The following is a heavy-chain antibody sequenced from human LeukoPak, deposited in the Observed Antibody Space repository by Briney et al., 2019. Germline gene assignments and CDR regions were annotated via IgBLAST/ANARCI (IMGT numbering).Heavy chain of an antibody. CDR2: ISPNGGGT. CDR1: GYIFTDYY. CDR3: AKLEGSAATPYD. J-gene: IGHJ4*02. V-gene: IGHV1-2*06. Sequence: ASVKVSCKASGYIFTDYYIHWMRQAPGQGLEWVGRISPNGGGTIYAQNFQGRVTVTRDTSITTAYMELSRLTSDDTAVYFCAKLEGSAATPYDWGQGTLVTVSS. D-gene: IGHD1-1*01.